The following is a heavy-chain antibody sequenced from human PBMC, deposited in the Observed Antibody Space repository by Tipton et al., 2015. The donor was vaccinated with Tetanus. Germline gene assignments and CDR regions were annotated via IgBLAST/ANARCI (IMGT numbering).Heavy chain of an antibody. D-gene: IGHD6-19*01. Sequence: LRLSCTVSGDSISSSSYYWGWIRQPPGKGLEWIGSIYYSGSTYYNPSLKSRVTISVDTSKNQFSLKLSSVTAADTAVYYCASHPEAVAGTGVDYWGQGTLVTVSS. V-gene: IGHV4-39*01. CDR3: ASHPEAVAGTGVDY. CDR1: GDSISSSSYY. CDR2: IYYSGST. J-gene: IGHJ4*02.